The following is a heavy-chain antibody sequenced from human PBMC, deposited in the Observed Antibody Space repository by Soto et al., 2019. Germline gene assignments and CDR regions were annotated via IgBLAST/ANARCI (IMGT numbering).Heavy chain of an antibody. Sequence: QVQLVQSGAEVKKPGSSVKVSCKACGGTFSSYAINWVRQAPGQGLEWMGGIIPMFGTANYAQKFQGRVTITADESTRTADRELSSLRSDDTAVHDCAGVARDIVGATRRWFDPWGQGTLVSVSS. J-gene: IGHJ5*02. CDR3: AGVARDIVGATRRWFDP. D-gene: IGHD1-26*01. V-gene: IGHV1-69*12. CDR1: GGTFSSYA. CDR2: IIPMFGTA.